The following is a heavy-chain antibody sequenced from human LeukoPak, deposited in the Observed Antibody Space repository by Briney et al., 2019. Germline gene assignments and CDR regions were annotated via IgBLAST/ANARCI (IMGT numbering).Heavy chain of an antibody. CDR2: ISWNSGSI. Sequence: GGSLRLSCAASGFTFDDYAMHWVRQAPGKGLEWVSGISWNSGSIGYADSVKGRFTISRDNAKNTLYLQMNSLRAEDTAVYYCVRGLAYRDSKTFEFWGQGTLVTVSS. V-gene: IGHV3-9*01. D-gene: IGHD3-16*02. CDR3: VRGLAYRDSKTFEF. CDR1: GFTFDDYA. J-gene: IGHJ4*02.